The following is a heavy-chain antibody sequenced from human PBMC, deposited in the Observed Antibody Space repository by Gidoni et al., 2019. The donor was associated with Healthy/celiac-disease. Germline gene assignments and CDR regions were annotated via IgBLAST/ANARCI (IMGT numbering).Heavy chain of an antibody. V-gene: IGHV3-21*01. CDR1: GFTFSRYS. J-gene: IGHJ6*02. CDR3: ARAYGSGSYSDSGMDV. D-gene: IGHD3-10*01. CDR2: ISSSSSYI. Sequence: EVQLVESGGALVKPGGSLSLPWAAYGFTFSRYSMNWVRQAPGKGLEWVSSISSSSSYIYYADSVKGRFTISRDNAKNSLYLQMNSLRAEDTAVYYCARAYGSGSYSDSGMDVWGQGTTVTVSS.